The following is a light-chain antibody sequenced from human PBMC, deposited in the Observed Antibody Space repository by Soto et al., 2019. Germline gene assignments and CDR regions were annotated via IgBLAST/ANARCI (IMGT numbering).Light chain of an antibody. J-gene: IGKJ1*01. CDR1: ENIARY. Sequence: DLQMTQSPSSLSASVGDRVTITCRASENIARYLNWYQQRPGKAPELLISAASSLQSGVPSRFSGGGSGTDFTLTISSLQPEDFATDYCQQSYSNPRTFGQGTKVEIK. CDR3: QQSYSNPRT. CDR2: AAS. V-gene: IGKV1-39*01.